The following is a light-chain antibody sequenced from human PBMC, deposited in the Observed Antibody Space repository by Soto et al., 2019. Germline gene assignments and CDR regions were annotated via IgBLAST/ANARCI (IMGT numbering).Light chain of an antibody. V-gene: IGLV2-14*01. CDR1: SSDVGAYNH. CDR2: EVS. J-gene: IGLJ1*01. Sequence: QSVLTQHASVSGSPGQSITISCTGASSDVGAYNHVSWYQQHPGKAPQLIIYEVSKRPSGLSNRFSASKSGNTASLTISGLQAEDEADYYCCSYTTSRTLVFGTGTKVTVL. CDR3: CSYTTSRTLV.